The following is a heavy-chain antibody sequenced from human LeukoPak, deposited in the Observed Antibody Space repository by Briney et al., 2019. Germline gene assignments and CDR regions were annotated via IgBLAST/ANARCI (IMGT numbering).Heavy chain of an antibody. J-gene: IGHJ3*02. CDR3: ARGGNWELLWFYAFDI. CDR1: RYTFTSYD. CDR2: MNPNSGNT. Sequence: ASVKVSCKASRYTFTSYDINWVRQATGQGLEWMGWMNPNSGNTGYAQKFQGRVTMTRNTSISTAYMELSSLRSEHTAVYYCARGGNWELLWFYAFDIWGQGTMVTVPS. D-gene: IGHD1-26*01. V-gene: IGHV1-8*01.